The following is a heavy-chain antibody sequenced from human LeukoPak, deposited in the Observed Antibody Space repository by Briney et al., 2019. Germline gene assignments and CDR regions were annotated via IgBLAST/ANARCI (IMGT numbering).Heavy chain of an antibody. CDR1: GSTFSTYG. CDR3: AKGGYCSSSSCYQGVFDI. J-gene: IGHJ3*02. D-gene: IGHD2-2*03. CDR2: LSYDGSNK. Sequence: GGSLRLSCAASGSTFSTYGMHWVRQAPGKGLEWMALLSYDGSNKYYADSVKGRFTISRDNSKNTVYLQMNSLRAEDTAVYYCAKGGYCSSSSCYQGVFDIWGQGTMVTVSS. V-gene: IGHV3-30*18.